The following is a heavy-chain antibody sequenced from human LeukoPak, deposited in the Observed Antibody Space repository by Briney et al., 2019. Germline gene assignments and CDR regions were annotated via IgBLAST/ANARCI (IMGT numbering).Heavy chain of an antibody. CDR1: GFTFSSYA. V-gene: IGHV3-30*19. CDR3: ARVYGDYGYFDY. CDR2: ISYDGSNK. Sequence: RGSLRLSCTAPGFTFSSYAMHWVRQAPGKGLEWVAVISYDGSNKHYADSVKGRFTISRDNSKNTLYLQMNSLRAEDTAVYYCARVYGDYGYFDYWGQGTLVTVSS. J-gene: IGHJ4*02. D-gene: IGHD4-17*01.